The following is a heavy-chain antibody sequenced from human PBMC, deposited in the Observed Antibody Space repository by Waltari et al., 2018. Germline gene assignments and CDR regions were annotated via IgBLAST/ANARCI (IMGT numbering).Heavy chain of an antibody. D-gene: IGHD4-17*01. Sequence: QMQLQESGPGLVKPSETLSLTCTVSGGSISSHYWSWIRQPPGKGLEWIGYIYYSGSTNYNPSLKSRVTISVDTSKNQFSLKLSSVTAADTAVYYCARDNGDLLMDVWGQGTTVTVSS. J-gene: IGHJ6*02. V-gene: IGHV4-59*11. CDR3: ARDNGDLLMDV. CDR2: IYYSGST. CDR1: GGSISSHY.